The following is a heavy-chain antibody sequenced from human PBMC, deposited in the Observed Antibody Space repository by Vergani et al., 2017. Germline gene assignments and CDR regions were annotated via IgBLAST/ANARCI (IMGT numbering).Heavy chain of an antibody. V-gene: IGHV3-30*18. CDR1: GFTFSSYG. J-gene: IGHJ4*02. CDR3: AKEDCSSTSCYHQNDY. Sequence: QVQLVESGGGVVQPGRSLRLSCAASGFTFSSYGMHWVRQAPGKGLEWVAVISYDGSNKYYADSVKGRFTISRDNSKNTLYLQMNSLRAEDTAVYYCAKEDCSSTSCYHQNDYWGQGTLVTVSS. D-gene: IGHD2-2*01. CDR2: ISYDGSNK.